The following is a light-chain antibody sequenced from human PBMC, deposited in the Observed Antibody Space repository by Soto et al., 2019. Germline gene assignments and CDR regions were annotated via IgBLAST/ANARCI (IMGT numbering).Light chain of an antibody. CDR1: SSDIGAYDY. CDR2: EVS. CDR3: ASYTTSTTVV. V-gene: IGLV2-14*03. J-gene: IGLJ2*01. Sequence: QSALTQPASVSGSPGQSITISCTGTSSDIGAYDYVSWYQQHPDRAPKLLIYEVSNRPSGVSSRFSGSKSGSTASLTISGLQAEDEADYYCASYTTSTTVVFGGGTKLTVL.